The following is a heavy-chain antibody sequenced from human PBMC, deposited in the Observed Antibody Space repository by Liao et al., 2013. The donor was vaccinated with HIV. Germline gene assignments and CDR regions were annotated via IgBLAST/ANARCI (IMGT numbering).Heavy chain of an antibody. Sequence: QLHQWGAGLLKPSETLSLACTVSGGSISGKTYHWGWIRQPPGKGLEWIGSIYYSGTTYYNPSLRSRVSISIDTSNNHFSLSLLSATAADTAVYYCARVGMTTITGYYYYIDVWGIGTTVTVS. CDR2: IYYSGTT. J-gene: IGHJ6*03. CDR3: ARVGMTTITGYYYYIDV. D-gene: IGHD5-24*01. V-gene: IGHV4-39*02. CDR1: GGSISGKTYH.